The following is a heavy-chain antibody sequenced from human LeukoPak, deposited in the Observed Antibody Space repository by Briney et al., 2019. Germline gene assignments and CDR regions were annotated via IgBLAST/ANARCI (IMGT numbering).Heavy chain of an antibody. V-gene: IGHV1-69*05. D-gene: IGHD3-22*01. J-gene: IGHJ4*02. CDR2: IIPIFGTA. Sequence: ASVKVSCKASGGTFSSYAISWVRQAPGQGLEWMGRIIPIFGTANYAQKFQGRVTITTDESTSTAYMELSSLRSEDTAVYYCAMTGYYYDSSGQGYFDYWGQGTLVTVSS. CDR3: AMTGYYYDSSGQGYFDY. CDR1: GGTFSSYA.